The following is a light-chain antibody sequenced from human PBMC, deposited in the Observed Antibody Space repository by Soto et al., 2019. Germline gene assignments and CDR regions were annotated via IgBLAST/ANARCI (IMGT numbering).Light chain of an antibody. Sequence: ENLLTQSPGTLSLSPGEGATLSCRASRGVSANYLAWYQQKPGQAPTLLIYGASIRAAGIPARFSGSGSGTEFTLTISSLQSEDIAVYYCQQYENWPQLTFGGGTKVDIK. CDR3: QQYENWPQLT. CDR1: RGVSANY. J-gene: IGKJ4*01. V-gene: IGKV3D-15*01. CDR2: GAS.